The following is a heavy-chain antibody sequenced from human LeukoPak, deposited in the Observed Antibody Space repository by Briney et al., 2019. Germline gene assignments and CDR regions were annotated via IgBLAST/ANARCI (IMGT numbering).Heavy chain of an antibody. D-gene: IGHD3-3*01. V-gene: IGHV3-23*01. CDR2: ISGSGGST. J-gene: IGHJ4*02. CDR3: AKSGGGDFSLGHNY. Sequence: PGGPLRLSCAASGFTFSSYAMSWVRQAPGKGLEWVSAISGSGGSTYYADSVKGRFTISRDNSKNTLYLQMNSLRAEDTAVYYCAKSGGGDFSLGHNYWGQGTLVTVSS. CDR1: GFTFSSYA.